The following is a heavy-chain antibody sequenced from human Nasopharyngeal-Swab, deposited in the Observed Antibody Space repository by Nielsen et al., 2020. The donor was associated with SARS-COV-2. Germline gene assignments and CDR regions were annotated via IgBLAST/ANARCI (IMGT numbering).Heavy chain of an antibody. CDR2: ISSSGSTI. V-gene: IGHV3-11*01. CDR3: ARASRFGGRMDV. Sequence: WIRQPPGKGLEWVSYISSSGSTINYADSVKGRFTISRDNAKNSLYLQMNSLRAEDTAVYYCARASRFGGRMDVWGKGTTVTVSS. J-gene: IGHJ6*04. D-gene: IGHD3-10*01.